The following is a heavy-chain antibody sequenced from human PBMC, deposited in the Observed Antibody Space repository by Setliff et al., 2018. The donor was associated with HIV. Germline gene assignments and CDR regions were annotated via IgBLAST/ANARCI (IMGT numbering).Heavy chain of an antibody. Sequence: SETLSLTCTVSGGSISSYYWSWIRQSPGKGLEWIGYISTSGNTKYNPSLKSRVTMSVDTSKNQLSLRLRSVTAADTAVFYCARLRAVSSTYYYYCMDVWGKGTTVTVS. D-gene: IGHD6-19*01. CDR2: ISTSGNT. J-gene: IGHJ6*03. CDR1: GGSISSYY. CDR3: ARLRAVSSTYYYYCMDV. V-gene: IGHV4-4*08.